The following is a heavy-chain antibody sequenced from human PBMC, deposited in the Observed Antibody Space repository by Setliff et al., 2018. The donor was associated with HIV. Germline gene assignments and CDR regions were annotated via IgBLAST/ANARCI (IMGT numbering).Heavy chain of an antibody. V-gene: IGHV4-34*01. CDR3: VRDAGDSYLKGFWYFDL. Sequence: SETLSLTCAVYGASFSNYFWTWIRQSPGKGLEWIGEINHSGSTNYNPSLKSRVTISVDTSKNQFSLRLNSVTAADTAVYYCVRDAGDSYLKGFWYFDLWGRGTLVTVS. J-gene: IGHJ2*01. CDR2: INHSGST. D-gene: IGHD1-26*01. CDR1: GASFSNYF.